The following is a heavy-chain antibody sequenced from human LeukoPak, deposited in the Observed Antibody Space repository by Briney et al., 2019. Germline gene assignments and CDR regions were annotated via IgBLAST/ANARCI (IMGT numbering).Heavy chain of an antibody. CDR2: IRYDGSNK. CDR1: GFTFSSYG. V-gene: IGHV3-30*02. D-gene: IGHD5-12*01. Sequence: GGSLRLSCAASGFTFSSYGIHWVRQAPGKGLEWVAFIRYDGSNKYHADSVKGRFTISRDNSKNTLYLQMNSLRAEDTAVYYCANREVADYWGQGTLVTVSS. CDR3: ANREVADY. J-gene: IGHJ4*02.